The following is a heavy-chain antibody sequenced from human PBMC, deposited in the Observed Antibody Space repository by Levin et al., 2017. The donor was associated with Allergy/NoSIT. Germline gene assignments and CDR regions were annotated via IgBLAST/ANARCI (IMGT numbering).Heavy chain of an antibody. J-gene: IGHJ3*02. V-gene: IGHV3-30*18. Sequence: PGESLKISCAASGFTFSSYGMHWVRQAPGKGLEWVAVISSDGRKKFYADSVKGRFTISRDNSQNTLDLQMNSLRAEDTAVYYCAKAVYGSGWYPLGNDAFEMWGQGTKVSVSS. CDR3: AKAVYGSGWYPLGNDAFEM. CDR2: ISSDGRKK. D-gene: IGHD6-19*01. CDR1: GFTFSSYG.